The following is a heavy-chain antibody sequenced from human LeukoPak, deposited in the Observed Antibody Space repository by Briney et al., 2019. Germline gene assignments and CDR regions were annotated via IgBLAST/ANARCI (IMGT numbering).Heavy chain of an antibody. Sequence: GASVKVSCKASGYTFTSYGISWVRQAPGQGLEWMGWISAYNGNTNYAQKLQGGVTMTTDTSTSTAYMELRSLRSDDTAVYYCARSGPALGYSSGWYIDYWGQGTLVTVSS. D-gene: IGHD6-19*01. CDR2: ISAYNGNT. J-gene: IGHJ4*02. CDR3: ARSGPALGYSSGWYIDY. V-gene: IGHV1-18*01. CDR1: GYTFTSYG.